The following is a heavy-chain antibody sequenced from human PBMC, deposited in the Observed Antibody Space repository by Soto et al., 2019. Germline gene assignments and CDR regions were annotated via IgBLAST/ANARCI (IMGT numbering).Heavy chain of an antibody. CDR3: ARLGYCSGGSCYPPAYDY. Sequence: QVQLVQSGAEVKKPGASVKVSCKASGYTFTSYAMHWVRQAPGQRLEWMGWINAGNGNTKYSQKFQGRVTITRDTSASTAYMELSSLRSEDTAVYYCARLGYCSGGSCYPPAYDYWGQGTLVIVSS. CDR2: INAGNGNT. D-gene: IGHD2-15*01. CDR1: GYTFTSYA. V-gene: IGHV1-3*01. J-gene: IGHJ4*02.